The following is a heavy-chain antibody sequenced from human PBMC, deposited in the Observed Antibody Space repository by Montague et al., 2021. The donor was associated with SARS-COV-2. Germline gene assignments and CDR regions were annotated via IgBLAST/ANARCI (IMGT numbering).Heavy chain of an antibody. Sequence: PALVKPTQTLTLTCTFSGFSLSTSGMCVSWIRQPPGKALEWLALIDWDDDKYYSTSLKTRLTISKDTSKNQVVLTMTNMDPVDTVTYYCATIYDYVWGTRVECDYWGQGTLVTVSS. CDR2: IDWDDDK. J-gene: IGHJ4*02. D-gene: IGHD3-16*01. CDR3: ATIYDYVWGTRVECDY. V-gene: IGHV2-70*01. CDR1: GFSLSTSGMC.